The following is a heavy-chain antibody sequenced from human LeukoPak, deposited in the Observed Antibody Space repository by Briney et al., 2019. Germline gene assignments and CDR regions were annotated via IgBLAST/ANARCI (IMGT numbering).Heavy chain of an antibody. J-gene: IGHJ4*02. D-gene: IGHD3-3*01. CDR3: AREHRDYVTSGYYMDY. CDR1: GGSISGYF. Sequence: SETLSLTCTFSGGSISGYFWNWIRHPAGKGLEWIGRIYSSGNTDYNSSLRSRVTMSLDTSKSQFSLKLTSVTAADTAVYYCAREHRDYVTSGYYMDYWGQGTLVTVSS. V-gene: IGHV4-4*07. CDR2: IYSSGNT.